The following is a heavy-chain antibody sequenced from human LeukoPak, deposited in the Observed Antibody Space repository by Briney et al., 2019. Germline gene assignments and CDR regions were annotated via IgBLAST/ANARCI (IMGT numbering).Heavy chain of an antibody. CDR1: GFTFSSYW. Sequence: GGSLRLSCAASGFTFSSYWMHWVRKAPGKGLGWVSPISSDASSTSYADSVQGRFTISRDNAKNPLYLQVNSLRAEDTAVYYCTRGDYSGGPFDPWGQGTLVTVSS. J-gene: IGHJ5*02. V-gene: IGHV3-74*01. D-gene: IGHD6-25*01. CDR3: TRGDYSGGPFDP. CDR2: ISSDASST.